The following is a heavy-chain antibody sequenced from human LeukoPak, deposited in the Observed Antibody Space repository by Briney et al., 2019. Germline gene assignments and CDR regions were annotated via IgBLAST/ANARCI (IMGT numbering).Heavy chain of an antibody. J-gene: IGHJ6*02. V-gene: IGHV3-48*03. CDR3: ARDGGVRGPVYYYYGMDV. CDR1: GFTFSSYE. CDR2: ISSSGSTI. Sequence: GGSLRLSCAASGFTFSSYEMNWVRQAPGKGLEWVSYISSSGSTIYYADSVKGRFTISRDNAKNSLNLQINSLTAEDPAVYYCARDGGVRGPVYYYYGMDVWGQGTTVTVSS. D-gene: IGHD3-10*01.